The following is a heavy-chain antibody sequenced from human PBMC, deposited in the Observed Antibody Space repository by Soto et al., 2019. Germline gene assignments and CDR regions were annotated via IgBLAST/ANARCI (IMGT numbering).Heavy chain of an antibody. J-gene: IGHJ4*02. CDR2: INHSGST. V-gene: IGHV4-34*01. Sequence: QVQLQQWGAGLLKPSETLSLTCAVYGGSFSGYYWSWIRQPPGKGLEWIGEINHSGSTNYNPSLKSRVTISVDTSKNQFSLKLSSVTAADTAVYYCARSYYGSGSRIFDYWGQGTLVTVSS. CDR1: GGSFSGYY. CDR3: ARSYYGSGSRIFDY. D-gene: IGHD3-10*01.